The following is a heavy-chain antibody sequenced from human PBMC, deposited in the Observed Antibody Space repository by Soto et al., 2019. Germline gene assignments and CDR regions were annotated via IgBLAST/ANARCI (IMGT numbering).Heavy chain of an antibody. CDR3: AKEYCGGHCSSDYFDF. CDR1: GFTFSNYG. CDR2: ISRDGSVR. V-gene: IGHV3-30*18. J-gene: IGHJ4*02. D-gene: IGHD2-21*01. Sequence: GGSLRLSCAASGFTFSNYGIHWVRQAPGNGLEWVAVISRDGSVRYYADSVKGRFTISRDNSKNTLYLQVNNLRPEDTAVYYCAKEYCGGHCSSDYFDFWAQRTLVTVSS.